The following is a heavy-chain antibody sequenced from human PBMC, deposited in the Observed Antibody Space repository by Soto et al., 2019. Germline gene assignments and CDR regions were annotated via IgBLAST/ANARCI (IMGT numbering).Heavy chain of an antibody. CDR3: VKDPSPQPTTLVTPGWFDP. J-gene: IGHJ5*02. D-gene: IGHD2-21*02. CDR1: GGSIRDGGYY. V-gene: IGHV4-31*03. CDR2: IYYTGST. Sequence: SETLSLTCTVSGGSIRDGGYYWSWIRQRPGQGLEWLGYIYYTGSTYYNPSLKSRLTISVDMSRSQFSLRLTSLTAADTAVYYCVKDPSPQPTTLVTPGWFDPWGRGILVTLS.